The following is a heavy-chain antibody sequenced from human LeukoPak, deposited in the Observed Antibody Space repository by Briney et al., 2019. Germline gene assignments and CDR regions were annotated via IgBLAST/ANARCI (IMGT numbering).Heavy chain of an antibody. D-gene: IGHD2-15*01. Sequence: PSETLSLTCTVSGGSISSYYWSWIRQSPGKGLEWIGYIYYSGSTNYNPSLKSRVTISVDTSKNQFSLKLSSVTAADTAVYYCVRDNPRCCGVVPGNIDDYWGQGTLVTVSS. CDR3: VRDNPRCCGVVPGNIDDY. CDR2: IYYSGST. V-gene: IGHV4-59*01. CDR1: GGSISSYY. J-gene: IGHJ4*02.